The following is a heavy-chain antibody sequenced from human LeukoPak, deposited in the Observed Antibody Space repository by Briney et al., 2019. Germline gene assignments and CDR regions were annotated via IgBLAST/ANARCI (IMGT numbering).Heavy chain of an antibody. V-gene: IGHV3-30*18. D-gene: IGHD6-19*01. CDR2: ISSDGSKI. CDR3: AKVLTSGWSYFDY. J-gene: IGHJ4*02. Sequence: GGSLRLSCAASGFSFSSYGMHWVRQDPGKGLEWVALISSDGSKIYYADSVKGRFTISRDNSKNTLFLQMNSLRAEDTALYYCAKVLTSGWSYFDYWGQGTLVTVSS. CDR1: GFSFSSYG.